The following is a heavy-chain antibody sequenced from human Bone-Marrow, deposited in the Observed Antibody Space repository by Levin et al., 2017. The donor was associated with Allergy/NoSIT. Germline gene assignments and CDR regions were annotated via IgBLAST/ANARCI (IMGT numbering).Heavy chain of an antibody. D-gene: IGHD2-15*01. CDR1: GGSISTYF. CDR3: ARDRVITSGSTYYYYGMDV. V-gene: IGHV4-59*01. J-gene: IGHJ6*02. Sequence: PSETLSLTCTVSGGSISTYFWSWIRQPPGKGLEWIGHLSSSGSSNYNPSLKSRVTISVDTSKNQLSLKLTSVTAADRAVYYCARDRVITSGSTYYYYGMDVWGQGTTVTVSS. CDR2: LSSSGSS.